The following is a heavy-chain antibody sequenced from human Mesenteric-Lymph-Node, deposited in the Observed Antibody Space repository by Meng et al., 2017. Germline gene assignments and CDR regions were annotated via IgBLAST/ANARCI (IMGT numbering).Heavy chain of an antibody. CDR1: GGSISSGGYC. D-gene: IGHD2/OR15-2a*01. CDR3: ARGFLSFVRVFDY. J-gene: IGHJ4*02. V-gene: IGHV4-31*03. CDR2: IYYSGST. Sequence: VRLQEDGAGLVKPSQTLSLTSTGSGGSISSGGYCWSWVRQHPGKGLEWIWYIYYSGSTYYNPSLKSRVTISVDTSKNQFSLKLSSVTAADTAVYYCARGFLSFVRVFDYWGQGTLVTVSS.